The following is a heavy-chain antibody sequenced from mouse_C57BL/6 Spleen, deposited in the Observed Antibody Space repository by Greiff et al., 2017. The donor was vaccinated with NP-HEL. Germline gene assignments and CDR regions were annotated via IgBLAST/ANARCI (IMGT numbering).Heavy chain of an antibody. Sequence: EVQLVESGGGLVKPGGSLKLSCAASGFTFSSYAMSWVRQTPEKRLEWVATISDGGSYTYYPDNVKGRFTISRDNAKNNLYLQMSHLKSEDTAMYYCARDEDYGYDGPGFAYWGQGTLVTVSA. J-gene: IGHJ3*01. CDR1: GFTFSSYA. D-gene: IGHD2-2*01. V-gene: IGHV5-4*01. CDR2: ISDGGSYT. CDR3: ARDEDYGYDGPGFAY.